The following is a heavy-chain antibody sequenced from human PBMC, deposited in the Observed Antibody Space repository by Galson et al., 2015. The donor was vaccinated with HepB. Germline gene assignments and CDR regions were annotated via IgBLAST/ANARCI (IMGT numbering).Heavy chain of an antibody. D-gene: IGHD3-10*01. Sequence: SLRLSCAASGFTFSTYSMNWVRQAPGKGLEWVSYISSSSSTIYYADSVKGRFTISRDNAKNSLYLQMNSLRDEDTAVYYCARAGSYYYGSGSYIWGQGTMVTVSS. CDR1: GFTFSTYS. J-gene: IGHJ3*02. CDR2: ISSSSSTI. V-gene: IGHV3-48*02. CDR3: ARAGSYYYGSGSYI.